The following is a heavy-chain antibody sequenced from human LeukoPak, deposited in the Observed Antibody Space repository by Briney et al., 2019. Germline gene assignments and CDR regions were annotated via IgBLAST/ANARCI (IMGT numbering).Heavy chain of an antibody. Sequence: GGSLRLSCAASGFTFSSYGMHWVRQAPGKGLEWVAVIWYGGSNKYYADSVKGRFTISRDNSKNTLYLQMNSLRAEDTAVYYCAKDRVRGNYYDSSGPFDYWGQGTLVTVSS. CDR3: AKDRVRGNYYDSSGPFDY. CDR1: GFTFSSYG. J-gene: IGHJ4*02. V-gene: IGHV3-30*02. CDR2: IWYGGSNK. D-gene: IGHD3-22*01.